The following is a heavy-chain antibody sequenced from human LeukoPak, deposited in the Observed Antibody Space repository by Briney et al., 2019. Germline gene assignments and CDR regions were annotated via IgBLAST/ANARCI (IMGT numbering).Heavy chain of an antibody. CDR2: FSGSGGST. CDR1: GFTFSSYA. Sequence: PGGSLRLSCAASGFTFSSYAMSWVRQAPGKGLECISGFSGSGGSTYYADPVKGRFTISRDNSKNTLYLQMNSLRVEDMAVYYCARVGDRSGNGYSHWGQGTLVTVSS. V-gene: IGHV3-23*01. CDR3: ARVGDRSGNGYSH. D-gene: IGHD2-2*03. J-gene: IGHJ4*02.